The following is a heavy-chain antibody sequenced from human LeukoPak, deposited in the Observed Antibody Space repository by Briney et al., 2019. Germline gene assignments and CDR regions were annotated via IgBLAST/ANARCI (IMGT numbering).Heavy chain of an antibody. D-gene: IGHD6-13*01. Sequence: SETLSLTCTVSGGSISSYYWSWIRQPPGKGLEWIGYIYYSGSTNYNPSLKSRVTISVDTSKNQFSLKLSSVTAADTAAYYCARDHGVSHFDYWGQGTLVTVSS. CDR2: IYYSGST. J-gene: IGHJ4*02. V-gene: IGHV4-59*01. CDR1: GGSISSYY. CDR3: ARDHGVSHFDY.